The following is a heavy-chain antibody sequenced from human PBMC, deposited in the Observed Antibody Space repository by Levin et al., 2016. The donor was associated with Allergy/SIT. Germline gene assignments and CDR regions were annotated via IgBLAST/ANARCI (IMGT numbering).Heavy chain of an antibody. V-gene: IGHV3-33*01. CDR2: IWYDGSNK. D-gene: IGHD2-2*01. CDR1: GFTFSSYG. J-gene: IGHJ6*02. CDR3: ARALSPVVPAAIGSDGMDV. Sequence: GGSLRLSCAASGFTFSSYGMHWVRQAPGKGLEWVAVIWYDGSNKYYADSVKGRFTISRDNSKNTLYLQMNSLRAEDTAVYYCARALSPVVPAAIGSDGMDVWGQGTTVTVSS.